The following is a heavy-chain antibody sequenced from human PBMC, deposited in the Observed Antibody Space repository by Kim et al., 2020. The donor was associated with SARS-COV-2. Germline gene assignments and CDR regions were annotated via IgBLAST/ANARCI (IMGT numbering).Heavy chain of an antibody. J-gene: IGHJ6*02. D-gene: IGHD3-10*01. Sequence: GESLKISCKGSGYSFTSYWISWVRQIPGKGLEWMGRIDPSDSYTNYSPSFQGHVTISAAKSISTAYLQWSSLKASDTAMYYSARKPGYYGSRNYYNPNYYYCKYSMDVWGQGSTDTVSS. CDR1: GYSFTSYW. CDR3: ARKPGYYGSRNYYNPNYYYCKYSMDV. CDR2: IDPSDSYT. V-gene: IGHV5-10-1*01.